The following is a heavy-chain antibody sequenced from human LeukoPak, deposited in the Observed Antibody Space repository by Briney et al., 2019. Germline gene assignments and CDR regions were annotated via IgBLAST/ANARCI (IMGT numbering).Heavy chain of an antibody. CDR1: GGSISSSSYY. Sequence: SETLSLTCTVSGGSISSSSYYWGWIRQPPGKGLDWIGSIYYSGSTYYNPSLKSRVTISVDTSKNQFSLKLSSVTAADTAVYYCARQPRDWNDFLDYWGQGTLVTVSS. CDR2: IYYSGST. V-gene: IGHV4-39*01. D-gene: IGHD1-1*01. CDR3: ARQPRDWNDFLDY. J-gene: IGHJ4*02.